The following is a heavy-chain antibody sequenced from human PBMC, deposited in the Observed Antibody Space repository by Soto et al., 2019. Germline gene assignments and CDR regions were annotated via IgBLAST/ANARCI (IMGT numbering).Heavy chain of an antibody. D-gene: IGHD6-13*01. Sequence: GGSLRLSCAASGFTFSDYSMSWIRQAQGKGLEWVSYISSSGSTIYYADSVKGRFTISRDNAKNSLYLQMNSLRAEDTAVYYCARDRSAAGTGAWFDPWGQGMLVTVSS. V-gene: IGHV3-11*01. CDR3: ARDRSAAGTGAWFDP. CDR1: GFTFSDYS. CDR2: ISSSGSTI. J-gene: IGHJ5*02.